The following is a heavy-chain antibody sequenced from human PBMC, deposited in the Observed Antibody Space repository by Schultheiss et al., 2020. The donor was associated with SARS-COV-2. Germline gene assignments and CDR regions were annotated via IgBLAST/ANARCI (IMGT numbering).Heavy chain of an antibody. CDR2: INHSGST. Sequence: SETLSLTCTVSGYSISSGYYWSWIRQPPGKGLEWIGEINHSGSTNYNPSLKSRVTISVDTSKNQFSLKLSSVTAADTAVYYCAREAASGIAARRPFQHWGQGTLVTVSS. D-gene: IGHD6-6*01. V-gene: IGHV4-38-2*02. J-gene: IGHJ1*01. CDR1: GYSISSGYY. CDR3: AREAASGIAARRPFQH.